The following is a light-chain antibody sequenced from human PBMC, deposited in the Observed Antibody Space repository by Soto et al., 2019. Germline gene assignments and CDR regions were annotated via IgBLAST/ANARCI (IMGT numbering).Light chain of an antibody. V-gene: IGKV1-5*03. J-gene: IGKJ1*01. CDR3: QQCNSYPPT. CDR1: QSISSG. CDR2: KAS. Sequence: DIQMTQSPSTLSASVGDRVTITCRASQSISSGLAWYQQKPGKAPKVLIYKASNLQSGVPARFSGSGSGTDFTLTISSLQPDDFATYYCQQCNSYPPTFGQGTTVAIK.